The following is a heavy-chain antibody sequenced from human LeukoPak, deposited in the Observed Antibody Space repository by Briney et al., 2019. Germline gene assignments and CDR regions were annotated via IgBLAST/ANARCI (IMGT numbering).Heavy chain of an antibody. CDR1: GGSISSDNW. Sequence: SGTLSLTCAVSGGSISSDNWWSWVRQPPGKRLEWIGEIHHRGGTNCNPSLQSRVTISVDKSNNHFSLRLTSVTAADTAVYYCTTNGWYCLDHWGQGALVTVSS. CDR3: TTNGWYCLDH. V-gene: IGHV4-4*02. J-gene: IGHJ1*01. CDR2: IHHRGGT. D-gene: IGHD6-19*01.